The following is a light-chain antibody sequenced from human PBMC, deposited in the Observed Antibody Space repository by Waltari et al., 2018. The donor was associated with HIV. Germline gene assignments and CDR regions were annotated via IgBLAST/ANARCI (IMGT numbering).Light chain of an antibody. J-gene: IGKJ3*01. CDR3: QKYNSAPLT. CDR2: AAS. V-gene: IGKV1-27*01. Sequence: DIQMTKSPSSLSASVGDRVTITCRASQGIDNSLAWYQQKPGKVPTLLIYAASTLQSVVPSRFSGSGSGTDFTLTISSLQPEDFATYYCQKYNSAPLTFGPGTKVDVK. CDR1: QGIDNS.